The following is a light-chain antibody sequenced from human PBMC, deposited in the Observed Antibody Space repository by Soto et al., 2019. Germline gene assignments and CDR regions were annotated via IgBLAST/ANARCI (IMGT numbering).Light chain of an antibody. CDR2: QTS. Sequence: EIVLTQSPATLSSFPGDRVTLSCSASQYINTRLAWYQHRPGQAPILLIYQTSLRADGIPARFSASGSGTDFTLTISDVQPEDVALYYCHQRQSWPRTFGQGTKVDI. V-gene: IGKV3-11*01. J-gene: IGKJ1*01. CDR1: QYINTR. CDR3: HQRQSWPRT.